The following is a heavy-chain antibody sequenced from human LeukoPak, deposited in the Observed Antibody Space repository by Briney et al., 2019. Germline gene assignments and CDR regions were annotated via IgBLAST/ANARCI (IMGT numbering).Heavy chain of an antibody. J-gene: IGHJ4*02. CDR1: GFTFSSYG. D-gene: IGHD2-15*01. Sequence: GGSLRLSCITSGFTFSSYGMHWVRQAPGKGLEWVALIWYDGNNKYYADSVKGRFTISRDNSKNTLYLQMNSLRAEDTALYYCARQYCSGGDCYFFDWGQGTLVTVSS. V-gene: IGHV3-33*01. CDR2: IWYDGNNK. CDR3: ARQYCSGGDCYFFD.